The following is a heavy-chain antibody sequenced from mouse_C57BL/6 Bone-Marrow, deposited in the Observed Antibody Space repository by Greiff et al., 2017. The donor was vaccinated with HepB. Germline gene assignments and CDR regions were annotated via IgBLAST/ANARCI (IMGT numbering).Heavy chain of an antibody. CDR3: ARVDGYYDYAMDY. CDR2: IYYSGTI. J-gene: IGHJ4*01. D-gene: IGHD2-3*01. CDR1: GISITTGNYR. Sequence: EVKVVESGPGLVKPSQTVFLTCTVTGISITTGNYRWSWIRQFPGNKLEWIGYIYYSGTITYNPSLTSLTTITRDTPKNQFFLEMNSLTAEDTATYYCARVDGYYDYAMDYWGQGTSVTVSS. V-gene: IGHV3-5*01.